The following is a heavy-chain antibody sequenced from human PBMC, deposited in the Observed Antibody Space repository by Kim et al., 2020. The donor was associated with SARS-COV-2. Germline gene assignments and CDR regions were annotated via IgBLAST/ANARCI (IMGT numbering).Heavy chain of an antibody. CDR2: ISAYNGNT. V-gene: IGHV1-18*01. Sequence: ASVKVSCKASGYTFTSYGISWVRQAPGQGLEWMGWISAYNGNTNYAQKLQGRVTMTTDTSTSTAYMELRSLRSDDTSVYYCARDLLTYYDFWSGYYEALYYYYGMDVWGQGTTVTVSS. J-gene: IGHJ6*02. D-gene: IGHD3-3*01. CDR3: ARDLLTYYDFWSGYYEALYYYYGMDV. CDR1: GYTFTSYG.